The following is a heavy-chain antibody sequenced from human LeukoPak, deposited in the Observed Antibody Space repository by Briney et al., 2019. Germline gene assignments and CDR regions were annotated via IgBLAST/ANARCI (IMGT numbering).Heavy chain of an antibody. Sequence: SETLSLTCNVAGDSIDRSAYYWSWVRQPPGRGLEWIGSIYYTGNTYYTPSLKSRVTMSVDPSKNQFSLTLNFMTAADTAVYYCSNFDFWGQGTLVTVSS. CDR2: IYYTGNT. D-gene: IGHD2-8*01. CDR1: GDSIDRSAYY. V-gene: IGHV4-39*07. J-gene: IGHJ4*02. CDR3: SNFDF.